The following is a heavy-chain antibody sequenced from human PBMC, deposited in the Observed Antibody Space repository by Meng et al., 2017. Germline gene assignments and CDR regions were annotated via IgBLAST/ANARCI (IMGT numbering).Heavy chain of an antibody. V-gene: IGHV3-66*02. CDR1: GFTVSSNY. D-gene: IGHD6-6*01. CDR3: ARESMYNWFDP. J-gene: IGHJ5*02. Sequence: LGESGGGLARAGVSLRLSCAASGFTVSSNYMSWVRQAPGKGLEWVSVIYSGGSTYYADSVKGRFTISRDNSKNTLYLQMNSLRAEDTAVYYCARESMYNWFDPWGQGTLVTVSS. CDR2: IYSGGST.